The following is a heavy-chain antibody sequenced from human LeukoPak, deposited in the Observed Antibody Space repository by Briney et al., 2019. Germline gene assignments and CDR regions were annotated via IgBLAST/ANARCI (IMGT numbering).Heavy chain of an antibody. CDR1: GFIFSNYA. J-gene: IGHJ4*01. CDR2: IGGRDGGT. V-gene: IGHV3-23*01. D-gene: IGHD3-9*01. CDR3: AKWGDYDILTGYYDSDY. Sequence: GASLRLSCAASGFIFSNYAMSWVRQAPGKGLVRVPAIGGRDGGTYYADSVKGRFAVSRDDPKNTLYLQMNTPRVEDTAVYYCAKWGDYDILTGYYDSDYWGHGTLVTVSS.